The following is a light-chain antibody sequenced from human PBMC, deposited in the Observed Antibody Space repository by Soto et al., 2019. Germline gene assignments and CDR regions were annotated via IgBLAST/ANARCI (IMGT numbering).Light chain of an antibody. CDR2: KAS. V-gene: IGKV1-5*03. J-gene: IGKJ1*01. Sequence: DSRSTQSPSTLFGSVGDRVTITCRASQTISSWLAWYQQKPGKAPKLLIYKASTLKSGVPSRFSGSGSGTEFTLTISSLQPDDFATYYCQHYNSYSEAFGQGTKVDIK. CDR3: QHYNSYSEA. CDR1: QTISSW.